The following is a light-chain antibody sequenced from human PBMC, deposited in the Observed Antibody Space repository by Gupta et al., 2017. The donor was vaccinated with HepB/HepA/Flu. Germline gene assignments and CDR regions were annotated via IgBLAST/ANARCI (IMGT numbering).Light chain of an antibody. J-gene: IGLJ3*02. CDR3: SSYTSRGTSLV. V-gene: IGLV2-18*02. CDR2: EVS. Sequence: QSALTYPPSVSLPLGQSVTISCTGTSSDVGSYNRVSWYQQPPGTAPKLMIYEVSKRPSGVPDRFSGSKSGNTASLTISGLQAEDEADYYCSSYTSRGTSLVFGGGTKLTVL. CDR1: SSDVGSYNR.